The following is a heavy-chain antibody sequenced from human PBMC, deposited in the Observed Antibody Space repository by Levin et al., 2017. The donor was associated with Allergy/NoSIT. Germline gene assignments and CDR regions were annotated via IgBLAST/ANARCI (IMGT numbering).Heavy chain of an antibody. J-gene: IGHJ4*02. Sequence: LSLTCAASGFTFSSYAMSWVRQAPGKGLEWVSAISGSGGSTYYADSVKGRFTISRDNSKNTLYLQMNSLRAEDTAVYYCAKDKVHYGDYVYFDYWGQGTLVTVSS. CDR3: AKDKVHYGDYVYFDY. CDR1: GFTFSSYA. V-gene: IGHV3-23*01. D-gene: IGHD4-17*01. CDR2: ISGSGGST.